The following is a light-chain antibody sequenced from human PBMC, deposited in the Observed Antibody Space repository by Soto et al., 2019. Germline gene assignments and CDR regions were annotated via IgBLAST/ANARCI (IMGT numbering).Light chain of an antibody. CDR2: GAS. CDR1: QTISSS. CDR3: HQYKSYSPYT. Sequence: EIQMTQSPPTLAASIGERVTITCRASQTISSSLAWYQQKAGQAPKLLIYGASSLESGVPSRFSSTGSGTEFTLTISRLQPDDFATYYCHQYKSYSPYTFGQGTKLEIK. J-gene: IGKJ2*01. V-gene: IGKV1-5*01.